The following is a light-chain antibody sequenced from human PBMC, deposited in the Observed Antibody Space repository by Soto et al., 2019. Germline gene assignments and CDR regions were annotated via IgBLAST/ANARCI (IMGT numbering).Light chain of an antibody. CDR1: QSISNV. CDR3: QQRRTWPPLT. Sequence: EIVLTQSPATLSLSPGERATLSCRASQSISNVLAWYQQKPGQAPRLLIYDASTRATGIPARFSGSGSGTDYALTISSLEPEDFAVNYCQQRRTWPPLTFGGGTKVEIK. V-gene: IGKV3-11*01. CDR2: DAS. J-gene: IGKJ4*01.